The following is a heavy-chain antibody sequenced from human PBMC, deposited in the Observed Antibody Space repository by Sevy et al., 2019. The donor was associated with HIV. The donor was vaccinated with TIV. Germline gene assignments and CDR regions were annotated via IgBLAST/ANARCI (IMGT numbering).Heavy chain of an antibody. J-gene: IGHJ6*02. D-gene: IGHD6-13*01. V-gene: IGHV1-8*01. CDR2: MNPNSGNT. CDR3: ARAYSSSWYGVYYYYGMDV. CDR1: GYTFTSYD. Sequence: ASVKGSCKASGYTFTSYDINWVRQATGQGLEWMGWMNPNSGNTGYAQKFQGRVTMTRNTSISTAYMELSSLRSEDTAVYYCARAYSSSWYGVYYYYGMDVWGQGTTVTVSS.